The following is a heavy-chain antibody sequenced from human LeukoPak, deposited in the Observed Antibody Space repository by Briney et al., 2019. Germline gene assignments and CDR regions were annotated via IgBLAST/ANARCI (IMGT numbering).Heavy chain of an antibody. V-gene: IGHV4-59*08. CDR2: IYYSGST. D-gene: IGHD3-3*01. CDR3: ARLTYYDFWSGYYGFHDRGCWFDP. J-gene: IGHJ5*02. CDR1: GGSFSSYY. Sequence: SSETLSLTCAVYGGSFSSYYWSWIRQPPGKGLEWIGYIYYSGSTNYNPSLKSRVTISVDTSKNQFSLKLSSVTAADTAVYYCARLTYYDFWSGYYGFHDRGCWFDPWGQGTLVTVSS.